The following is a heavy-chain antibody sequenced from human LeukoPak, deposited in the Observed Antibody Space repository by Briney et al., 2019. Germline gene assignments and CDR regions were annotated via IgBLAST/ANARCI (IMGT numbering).Heavy chain of an antibody. CDR1: GFTFSNYA. CDR2: LRLDGSNK. CDR3: SGHGPGIAATADY. D-gene: IGHD6-13*01. J-gene: IGHJ4*02. V-gene: IGHV3-30*02. Sequence: GGSLRLSCAASGFTFSNYAMHWVRQAPGKGLEWVAFLRLDGSNKNYADSVKGRYTISRDNSKNTLYLQMNSLRVEDTAVYYCSGHGPGIAATADYWGQGTLVTVSS.